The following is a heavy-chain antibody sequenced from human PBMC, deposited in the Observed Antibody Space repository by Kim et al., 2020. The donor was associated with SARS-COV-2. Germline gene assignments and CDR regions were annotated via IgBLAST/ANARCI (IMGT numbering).Heavy chain of an antibody. D-gene: IGHD7-27*01. CDR2: IRSKTFGAAT. CDR3: VRARLRGDSTGYYFDY. V-gene: IGHV3-49*03. J-gene: IGHJ4*02. Sequence: GGSLRLSCTTSGFTFGDYAMTWFRQAPGKGLEWVGFIRSKTFGAATDYAASVIGRFSISRDDSKNIVYLHMNSLKTEDIGVYYCVRARLRGDSTGYYFDYWGQGALVTVSS. CDR1: GFTFGDYA.